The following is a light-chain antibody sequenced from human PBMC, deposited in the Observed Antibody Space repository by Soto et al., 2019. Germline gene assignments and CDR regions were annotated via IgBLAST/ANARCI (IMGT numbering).Light chain of an antibody. CDR1: SSDIGNYDF. CDR2: EVS. V-gene: IGLV2-14*01. J-gene: IGLJ2*01. CDR3: SSYTTSTSFIL. Sequence: QSALTQPASVSGSPGQSITISCTGTSSDIGNYDFVSWYQQVPGTAPKAMIYEVSSRPSGVSNRFSGSKSGNTASLTISGLQAEDEAYYFCSSYTTSTSFILFGGATQLTVL.